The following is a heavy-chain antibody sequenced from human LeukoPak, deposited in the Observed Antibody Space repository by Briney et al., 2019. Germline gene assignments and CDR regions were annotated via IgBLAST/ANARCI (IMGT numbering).Heavy chain of an antibody. V-gene: IGHV4-39*07. CDR3: ARGFGYHIVLMVYAIAFDY. Sequence: KTSETLSLTCTVSGGSISSSSYYWGWIRQPPGKGLEWIGEINHSGSTNYNPSLKSGVTISVDTCKNQFSLKRSCVTAAVTGGYYCARGFGYHIVLMVYAIAFDYWGQGTLVTVSS. J-gene: IGHJ4*02. CDR1: GGSISSSSYY. CDR2: INHSGST. D-gene: IGHD2-8*01.